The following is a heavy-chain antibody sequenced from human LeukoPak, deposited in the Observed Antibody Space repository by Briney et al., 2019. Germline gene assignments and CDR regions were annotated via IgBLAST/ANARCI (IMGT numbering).Heavy chain of an antibody. V-gene: IGHV3-53*01. CDR2: IYSGGSA. Sequence: GGSLRLSCAASXLTVSYNYMSWVRQAPGKGLEWVSVIYSGGSAYYADSVKGRFTISRDNSKNTLYLQMNSLRAEDTAVYYCAKVPDYWGQGTLVTVSS. CDR3: AKVPDY. J-gene: IGHJ4*02. CDR1: XLTVSYNY.